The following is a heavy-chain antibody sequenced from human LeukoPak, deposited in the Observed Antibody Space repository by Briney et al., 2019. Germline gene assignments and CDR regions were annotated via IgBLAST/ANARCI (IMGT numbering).Heavy chain of an antibody. CDR1: GVTFSSFA. J-gene: IGHJ4*02. CDR3: ARARAGAGTFFFDY. D-gene: IGHD6-13*01. CDR2: ISGSGGST. V-gene: IGHV3-23*01. Sequence: GGSLRLYCSASGVTFSSFAMCLGGDGPGPGLQLVSAISGSGGSTYYADSVKGRFTISRDNSKNTLYLQMNSLRAEDTAVYYCARARAGAGTFFFDYWGQGTLVTVSS.